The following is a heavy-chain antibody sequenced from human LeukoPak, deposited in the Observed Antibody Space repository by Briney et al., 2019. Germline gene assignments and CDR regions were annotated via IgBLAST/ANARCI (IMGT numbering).Heavy chain of an antibody. CDR2: ISSSGSTI. V-gene: IGHV3-11*01. D-gene: IGHD3-16*02. J-gene: IGHJ4*02. CDR3: ARGLMITFGGVIGGVDY. Sequence: GGSLRLSCAASGFTFSDYYMSWIRQAPGKGLGRVSYISSSGSTIYYADSVKGRFTISRDNAKNSLYLQMNSLRAKDTAVYYCARGLMITFGGVIGGVDYWGQGTLVTVSS. CDR1: GFTFSDYY.